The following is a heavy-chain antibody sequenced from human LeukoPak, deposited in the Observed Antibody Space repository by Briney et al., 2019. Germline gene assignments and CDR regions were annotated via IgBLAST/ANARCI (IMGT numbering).Heavy chain of an antibody. CDR3: ARSHSYGNYYYGMDV. Sequence: ASVKVSCKASGGTFSRYAISWVRQAPGQGLEWMGRIIPILGIANYAQKFQGRVTITADKSTSTAYMELSSLRSEDTAVYYCARSHSYGNYYYGMDVWGQGTTVTVSS. CDR2: IIPILGIA. D-gene: IGHD5-18*01. J-gene: IGHJ6*02. V-gene: IGHV1-69*04. CDR1: GGTFSRYA.